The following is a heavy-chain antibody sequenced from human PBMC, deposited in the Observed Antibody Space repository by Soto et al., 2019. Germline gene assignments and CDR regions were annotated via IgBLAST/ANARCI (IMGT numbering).Heavy chain of an antibody. D-gene: IGHD3-10*01. J-gene: IGHJ6*03. V-gene: IGHV3-11*01. CDR3: ARATMVRAVINYLDV. CDR2: IGSSGTTL. CDR1: GFTFSDYY. Sequence: GGSLRLSCAVSGFTFSDYYMSWIRQAPGKGLEWVSYIGSSGTTLYYADSVKGRFTISRDNAKNSLYLQMNSLRAEDTAVYYCARATMVRAVINYLDVWGKGTTVTVSS.